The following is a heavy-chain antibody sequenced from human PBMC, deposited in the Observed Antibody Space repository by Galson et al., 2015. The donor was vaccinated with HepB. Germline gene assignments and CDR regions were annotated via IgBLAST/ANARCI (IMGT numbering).Heavy chain of an antibody. CDR3: ARKEQVLDP. CDR1: GGSISGYY. J-gene: IGHJ5*02. V-gene: IGHV4-34*01. CDR2: INHSGST. D-gene: IGHD1/OR15-1a*01. Sequence: ETLSLTCTVSGGSISGYYWSWIRQPPGKGLEWIGEINHSGSTNYNPSLKSRVTISVDTSKNQFSLKLSSVTAADTAVYYCARKEQVLDPWGQGTLVTVSS.